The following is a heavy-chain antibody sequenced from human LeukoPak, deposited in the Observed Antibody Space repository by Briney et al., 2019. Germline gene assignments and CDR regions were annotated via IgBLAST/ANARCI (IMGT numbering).Heavy chain of an antibody. D-gene: IGHD6-19*01. CDR2: IRYDGSNK. V-gene: IGHV3-30*02. J-gene: IGHJ4*02. CDR1: GFTFSSYG. CDR3: AKEAYSSGWYWLDY. Sequence: GGSLRLSCAASGFTFSSYGMHWVRRAPGKGLEWVAFIRYDGSNKYYADSVKGRFTISRDNSKNTLYLQMNSLRAEDTAVYYCAKEAYSSGWYWLDYWGQGTLVTVSS.